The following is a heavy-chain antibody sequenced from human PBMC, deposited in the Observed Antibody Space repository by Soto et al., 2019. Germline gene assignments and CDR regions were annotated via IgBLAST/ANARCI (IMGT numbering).Heavy chain of an antibody. V-gene: IGHV1-58*01. CDR3: AADRSIAVAGTWFDY. D-gene: IGHD6-19*01. CDR1: EFTCTSSA. CDR2: IVVGSGNT. J-gene: IGHJ4*02. Sequence: SVKVSCKASEFTCTSSAVQWVRQARGQRLEWIGWIVVGSGNTNYAQKFQERVTITRDMSTSTAYMELSSLRSEDTAVYYCAADRSIAVAGTWFDYWGQGTLVTVSS.